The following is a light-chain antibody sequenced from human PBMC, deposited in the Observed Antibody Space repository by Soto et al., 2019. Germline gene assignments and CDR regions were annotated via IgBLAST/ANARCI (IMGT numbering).Light chain of an antibody. CDR1: SSNIGAGYD. CDR3: QSYDSSLSRV. V-gene: IGLV1-40*01. CDR2: GNS. J-gene: IGLJ2*01. Sequence: QSVLTQPPSVSGAPGQSVTISCTGSSSNIGAGYDVHWYQQLPGTAPKFLIYGNSNRPSGVPDRFSGSKSGTSASLAITGLQAEDEADYYCQSYDSSLSRVFGGGTKLTVL.